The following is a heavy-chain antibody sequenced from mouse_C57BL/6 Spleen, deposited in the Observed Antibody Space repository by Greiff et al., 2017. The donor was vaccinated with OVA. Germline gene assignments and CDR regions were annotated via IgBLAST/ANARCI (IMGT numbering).Heavy chain of an antibody. D-gene: IGHD2-4*01. J-gene: IGHJ3*01. Sequence: VKLQESGPGLVQPSQSLSITCTVSGFSLTSYGVHWVRQSPGKGLEWLGVIWRGGSTDYNAAFMSRLSITKDNSKSQVFFKMNSLQADDTAIYYCATPYDYDLVFAYWGQGTLVTVSA. CDR2: IWRGGST. V-gene: IGHV2-5*01. CDR3: ATPYDYDLVFAY. CDR1: GFSLTSYG.